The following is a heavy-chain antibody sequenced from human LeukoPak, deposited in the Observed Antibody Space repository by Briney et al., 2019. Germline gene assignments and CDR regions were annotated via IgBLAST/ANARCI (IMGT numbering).Heavy chain of an antibody. Sequence: PSETLSLTRTVSGGSVSSYYWSWIRQPPGKGLEWIGYIYYSGSTNYNPSLESRVTISVDTSKNQFSLKLSSVTAADTAVYYCARDIAAAGTHFDYWGQGILVTVSS. J-gene: IGHJ4*02. D-gene: IGHD6-13*01. V-gene: IGHV4-59*02. CDR1: GGSVSSYY. CDR3: ARDIAAAGTHFDY. CDR2: IYYSGST.